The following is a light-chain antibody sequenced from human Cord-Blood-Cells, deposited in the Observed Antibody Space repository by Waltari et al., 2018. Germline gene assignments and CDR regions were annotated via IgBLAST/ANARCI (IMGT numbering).Light chain of an antibody. Sequence: QSALTQPASVSGSPGQSLTLSCNGTSSDVGSYNLVSWYQQHPGKAPKLMIYEGSKRPSGVSNRVSGSKSGNTASLTISGLQAEDEADYYCCSYAGSSTYYVFGTGTKVTVL. CDR3: CSYAGSSTYYV. CDR1: SSDVGSYNL. CDR2: EGS. J-gene: IGLJ1*01. V-gene: IGLV2-23*01.